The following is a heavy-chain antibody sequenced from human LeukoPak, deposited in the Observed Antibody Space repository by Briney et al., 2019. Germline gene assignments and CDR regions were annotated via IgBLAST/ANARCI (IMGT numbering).Heavy chain of an antibody. V-gene: IGHV1-69*01. Sequence: ASVKVSCKASGGTFSSYAISWVRQAPGQGLEWMGGIIPIFGTANYAQEFQGRVTITADESTSTAYMELSSLRSEDTAVYYCASLWSPDYGVFDYWGQGTLVTVSS. J-gene: IGHJ4*02. CDR2: IIPIFGTA. CDR1: GGTFSSYA. D-gene: IGHD4-17*01. CDR3: ASLWSPDYGVFDY.